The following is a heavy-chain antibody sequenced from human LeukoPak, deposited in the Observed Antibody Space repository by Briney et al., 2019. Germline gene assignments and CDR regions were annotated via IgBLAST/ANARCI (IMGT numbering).Heavy chain of an antibody. J-gene: IGHJ4*02. CDR2: ISLSGSNI. CDR3: ARDKSAAPDTSGYYGSFDK. CDR1: GFTFSSYE. V-gene: IGHV3-48*03. Sequence: GGSLRLSCAASGFTFSSYEMNWVRQAPGKGLEWASYISLSGSNINYADSVKGRFTISRDDAKNSLYLQMNSLRAEDTAVYYCARDKSAAPDTSGYYGSFDKWGQGTLVTVSS. D-gene: IGHD3-22*01.